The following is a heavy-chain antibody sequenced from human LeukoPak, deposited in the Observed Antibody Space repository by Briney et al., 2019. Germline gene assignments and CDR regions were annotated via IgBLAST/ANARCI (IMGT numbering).Heavy chain of an antibody. D-gene: IGHD3-22*01. CDR1: GFTFSSYA. V-gene: IGHV3-30*04. CDR3: ARVQDYYDSSGQTLYHYGMDV. Sequence: GGSLRLSCAASGFTFSSYAMHWVRQAPGKGLEWVAVISYDGSNKYYADSVKGRFTISRDNSKNTLYLQMNSLRAEDTAVYYCARVQDYYDSSGQTLYHYGMDVWGQGTTVTVSS. CDR2: ISYDGSNK. J-gene: IGHJ6*02.